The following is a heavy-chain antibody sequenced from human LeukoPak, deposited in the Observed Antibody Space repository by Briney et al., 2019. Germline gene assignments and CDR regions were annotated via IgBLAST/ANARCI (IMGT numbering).Heavy chain of an antibody. D-gene: IGHD3-10*01. CDR1: GCTFISYA. V-gene: IGHV1-69*04. CDR3: ASTYGSGSYYND. CDR2: IIPILGIA. Sequence: AAVKVSCKGSGCTFISYAISWVRQAPGQGLEWVGRIIPILGIANYAQKFKGRVTITADKSTSTAYLELSSLRSEDTAVYYCASTYGSGSYYNDWGQGTLVTVS. J-gene: IGHJ4*02.